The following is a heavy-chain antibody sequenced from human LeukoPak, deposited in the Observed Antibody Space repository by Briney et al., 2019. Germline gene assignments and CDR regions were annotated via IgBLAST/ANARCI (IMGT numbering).Heavy chain of an antibody. CDR2: ISAYNGNT. CDR1: GYTFTSYG. D-gene: IGHD2-2*01. CDR3: ARVRYCSSTSCIKNYYMDV. Sequence: ASVKVSCKASGYTFTSYGISWVRQAPGQGLEWMGWISAYNGNTNYAQKLQGRVTMTTDTSTSTAYMELRSLRSDDTAVYYCARVRYCSSTSCIKNYYMDVWGKGTTVTVSS. V-gene: IGHV1-18*01. J-gene: IGHJ6*03.